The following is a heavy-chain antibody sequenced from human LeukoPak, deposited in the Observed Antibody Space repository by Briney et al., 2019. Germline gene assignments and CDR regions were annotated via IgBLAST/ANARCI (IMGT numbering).Heavy chain of an antibody. CDR3: VRDADFYKGDY. CDR1: GFTFSSYA. V-gene: IGHV3-23*01. J-gene: IGHJ4*02. CDR2: ISGGGDNT. Sequence: GGSLRLSCAASGFTFSSYAMSWVRQAPGKGLEWVSGISGGGDNTYYADSVKGRFTISRDNSKNTLYVQVNSLGTEDTAMYYCVRDADFYKGDYWGQGTLVTVSS. D-gene: IGHD5-24*01.